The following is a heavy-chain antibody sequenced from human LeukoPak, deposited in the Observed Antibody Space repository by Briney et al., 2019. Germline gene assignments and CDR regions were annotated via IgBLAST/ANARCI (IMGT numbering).Heavy chain of an antibody. CDR1: GFTFDDYA. Sequence: GGSLRLSCAASGFTFDDYAMHWVRQAPGKGLEWVSAISGSGGSTYYADSVKGRFTISRDNSKNTLYLQMNSLRAEDTAVYYCAKEVAATPFDYWGQGTLVTVSS. J-gene: IGHJ4*02. CDR2: ISGSGGST. D-gene: IGHD6-19*01. V-gene: IGHV3-23*01. CDR3: AKEVAATPFDY.